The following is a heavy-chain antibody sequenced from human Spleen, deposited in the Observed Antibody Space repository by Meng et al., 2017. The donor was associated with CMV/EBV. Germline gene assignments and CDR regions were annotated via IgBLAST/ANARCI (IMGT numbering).Heavy chain of an antibody. Sequence: SETLSLTCTVSGGSISSYYWSWIRQPPGKGLEWIGYIYSIGTTNYNPSLKSRVTISVAPSKNQFSLKVNSVTAADTAVYYCVRQRFLEWLPGYYFDFWGQGTLVTVSS. CDR1: GGSISSYY. CDR2: IYSIGTT. CDR3: VRQRFLEWLPGYYFDF. V-gene: IGHV4-59*01. D-gene: IGHD3-3*01. J-gene: IGHJ4*02.